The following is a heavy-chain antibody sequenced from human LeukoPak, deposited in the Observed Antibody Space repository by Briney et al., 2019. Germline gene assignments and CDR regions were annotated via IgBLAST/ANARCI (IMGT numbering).Heavy chain of an antibody. CDR3: AKNFYGDYLSD. CDR1: GFTFSTYS. CDR2: IGSSGTTI. J-gene: IGHJ4*02. Sequence: GGSLRLSCAVSGFTFSTYSMDWVRQAPGKGLEWVSYIGSSGTTIYYADFVKGRFTISRDNARNSLYLQINSLRAEDTAVYYCAKNFYGDYLSDWGQGTLVTVSS. D-gene: IGHD4-17*01. V-gene: IGHV3-48*04.